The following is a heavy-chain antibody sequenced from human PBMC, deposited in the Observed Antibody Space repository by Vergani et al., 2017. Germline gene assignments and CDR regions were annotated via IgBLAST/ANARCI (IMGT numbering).Heavy chain of an antibody. V-gene: IGHV5-51*01. D-gene: IGHD3-9*01. CDR2: IYPGDSDT. CDR3: ARRRILTGYYRHDAFDI. CDR1: GYSFTSYW. J-gene: IGHJ3*02. Sequence: EVQLVQSGAEVKKPGESLKISCKGSGYSFTSYWIGWVRQMPGKGLEWMGIIYPGDSDTRYSPSFQGQVTISADKSISTAYLQWGSLKASDTAMYYCARRRILTGYYRHDAFDIWGQGTMVTVSS.